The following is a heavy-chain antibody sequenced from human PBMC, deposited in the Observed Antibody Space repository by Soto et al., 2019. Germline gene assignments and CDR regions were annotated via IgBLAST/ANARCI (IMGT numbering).Heavy chain of an antibody. V-gene: IGHV4-59*01. Sequence: SETLSLTCTVSGGSISSYYWSWIRQPPGKGLEWIGYIYYSGSTNYNPSLKSRVTISVDTSKNQFSLKLSSVTAADTAVYYCARDSGFYGDYVFDYWGQGTLVTISS. J-gene: IGHJ4*02. D-gene: IGHD4-17*01. CDR2: IYYSGST. CDR1: GGSISSYY. CDR3: ARDSGFYGDYVFDY.